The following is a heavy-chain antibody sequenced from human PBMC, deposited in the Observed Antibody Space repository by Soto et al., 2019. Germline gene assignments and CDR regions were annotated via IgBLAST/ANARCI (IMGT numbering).Heavy chain of an antibody. CDR2: ISWNSGRI. J-gene: IGHJ4*02. V-gene: IGHV3-9*01. CDR1: GFTFDDYA. D-gene: IGHD3-9*01. Sequence: EVQLVESGGGLVQPGRSLRLSCAASGFTFDDYAMHWVRQAPGKGLGGVSGISWNSGRIGYAESVKGRFTISRDNAKNSLYLQMNSLRAEDTALYYCAKGLPRDILTAGSGDYWGQGTLVTVSS. CDR3: AKGLPRDILTAGSGDY.